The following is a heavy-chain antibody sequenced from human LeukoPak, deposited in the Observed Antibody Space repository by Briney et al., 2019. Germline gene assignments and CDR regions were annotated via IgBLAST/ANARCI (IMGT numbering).Heavy chain of an antibody. CDR3: TRSGLPGMRKCPRADYYYYGMDV. CDR1: SGSFSGYL. D-gene: IGHD1-14*01. J-gene: IGHJ6*02. CDR2: INYNGQPT. Sequence: SETLSLTCALSSGSFSGYLWSWLRQPPGRGLEWIGEINYNGQPTNYNPSLKSRVTISVDRSQNQFSLKLTSVTAADTAGYYCTRSGLPGMRKCPRADYYYYGMDVWGQGTAVTVSS. V-gene: IGHV4-34*01.